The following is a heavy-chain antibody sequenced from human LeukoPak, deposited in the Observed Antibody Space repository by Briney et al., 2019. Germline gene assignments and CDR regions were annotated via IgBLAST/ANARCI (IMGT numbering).Heavy chain of an antibody. J-gene: IGHJ4*02. CDR1: GFSFNNFG. CDR2: ISGTGGST. Sequence: GGSLRLSCVASGFSFNNFGMSWVRQAPGKGLEWVSSISGTGGSTHYADSVKGRFTISRDNSKNTLYLQMNSLRAGDTAVYYCAKGLSEGAFDYWGQGTLVTVSS. V-gene: IGHV3-23*01. CDR3: AKGLSEGAFDY. D-gene: IGHD1-26*01.